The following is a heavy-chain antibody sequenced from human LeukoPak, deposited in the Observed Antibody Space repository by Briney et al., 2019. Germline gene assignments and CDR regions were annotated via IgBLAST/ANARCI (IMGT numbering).Heavy chain of an antibody. D-gene: IGHD2-15*01. CDR1: GGTLNSYV. V-gene: IGHV1-69*06. CDR3: ATLCCGSYYMDV. CDR2: IIPISGTT. Sequence: SVKVSCKASGGTLNSYVISWVRQAPGQGLEWMGRIIPISGTTNYAQKFQGRVTITADKSASTAYMELSSLRSEDTAVYYCATLCCGSYYMDVWGKGTTVTVSS. J-gene: IGHJ6*03.